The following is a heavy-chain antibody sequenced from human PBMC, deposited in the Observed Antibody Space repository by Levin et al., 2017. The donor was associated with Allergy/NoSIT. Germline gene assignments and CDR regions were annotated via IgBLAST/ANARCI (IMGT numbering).Heavy chain of an antibody. CDR3: AKDMDDYGDYGGCFED. CDR1: GFTFDEYA. Sequence: SLKISCAASGFTFDEYAMHWVRQVPGKGLEWVSGISSNTDDVGYADSVEGRFTVSRDNDKNSLYLQMNNLRLEDTGLYYCAKDMDDYGDYGGCFEDWGRGTLVTVSS. CDR2: ISSNTDDV. V-gene: IGHV3-9*01. D-gene: IGHD4-17*01. J-gene: IGHJ4*02.